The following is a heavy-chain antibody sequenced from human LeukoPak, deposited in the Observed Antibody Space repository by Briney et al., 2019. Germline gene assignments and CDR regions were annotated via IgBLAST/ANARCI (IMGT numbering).Heavy chain of an antibody. CDR1: GYTFTSDG. V-gene: IGHV1-18*01. CDR3: ARAGRHDYGDYGDY. Sequence: ASVKDSFKSSGYTFTSDGISWVRQAPGQGRVWMGWISAYNGNTNYAQKLQGRVTMTTDTSTSTAYMELRSLRSDNTAVYYCARAGRHDYGDYGDYWGQGTLVTVSS. D-gene: IGHD4-17*01. CDR2: ISAYNGNT. J-gene: IGHJ4*02.